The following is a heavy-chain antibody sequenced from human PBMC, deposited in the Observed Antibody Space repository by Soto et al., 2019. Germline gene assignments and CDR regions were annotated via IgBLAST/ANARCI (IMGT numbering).Heavy chain of an antibody. D-gene: IGHD5-12*01. J-gene: IGHJ3*02. V-gene: IGHV4-59*12. CDR3: ARARSLGWLHDAFDI. Sequence: PSETLSLTCAVSGDSISSYYCMWIRQPPGKGLESIGYFYYSGSTYYNPSLKSRVTISVNTSKNQFSLKLSSVTAADTAVYYCARARSLGWLHDAFDIWGQGTMVTVS. CDR2: FYYSGST. CDR1: GDSISSYY.